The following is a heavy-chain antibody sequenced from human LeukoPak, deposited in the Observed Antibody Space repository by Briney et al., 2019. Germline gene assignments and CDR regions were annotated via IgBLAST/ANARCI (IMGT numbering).Heavy chain of an antibody. J-gene: IGHJ4*02. CDR1: GFPFSTYA. D-gene: IGHD1-26*01. Sequence: GGSLRLSCAASGFPFSTYAMNWVRQAPGKGLVWVSRINRDGSSTNYADSVKGRFTISRDNAKKTLNLQMNSLRAEDTAVYYCVRDLGRRANCWGQGTLVTVSS. CDR2: INRDGSST. CDR3: VRDLGRRANC. V-gene: IGHV3-74*01.